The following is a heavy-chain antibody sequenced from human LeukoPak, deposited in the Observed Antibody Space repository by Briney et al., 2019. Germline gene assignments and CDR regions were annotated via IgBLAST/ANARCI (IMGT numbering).Heavy chain of an antibody. J-gene: IGHJ5*02. Sequence: ASVKVSCKVSGYTLTELSMHWVRQAPGKGLEWMGGFDPEDGETIYAQKFQGRVTMTEDTSTDTAYMELSSLRSEDTAVYYCASSSGVGAAAGGYSWFDPWGQGTLVTVSS. CDR2: FDPEDGET. D-gene: IGHD6-13*01. CDR1: GYTLTELS. V-gene: IGHV1-24*01. CDR3: ASSSGVGAAAGGYSWFDP.